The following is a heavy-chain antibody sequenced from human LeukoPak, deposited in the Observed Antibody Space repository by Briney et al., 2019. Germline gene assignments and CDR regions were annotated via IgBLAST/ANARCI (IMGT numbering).Heavy chain of an antibody. Sequence: SETLSLTCAVSGGSISSGGYSWSWIRQPPGKGLEWIGYIYYSGSTYYNPSLKSRVTISVDTSKNQFSLKLSSVTAADTAVYYCARSYYYDSSGYNWFDPWGQGTLVTVSP. D-gene: IGHD3-22*01. CDR1: GGSISSGGYS. CDR3: ARSYYYDSSGYNWFDP. J-gene: IGHJ5*02. V-gene: IGHV4-30-4*07. CDR2: IYYSGST.